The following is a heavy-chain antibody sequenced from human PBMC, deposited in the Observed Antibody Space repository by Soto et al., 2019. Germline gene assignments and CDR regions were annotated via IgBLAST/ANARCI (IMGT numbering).Heavy chain of an antibody. V-gene: IGHV4-31*03. CDR3: ARAIGSSGYTVDY. CDR2: TSYSGST. J-gene: IGHJ4*02. D-gene: IGHD3-22*01. CDR1: GCSISSRGYY. Sequence: TSETLSLTCTFSGCSISSRGYYWSWIRQHPGKGLEWIGYTSYSGSTYDNPSLKSRVTISADTSKNQFSLKLSSVTAADTAVYYCARAIGSSGYTVDYWGQGSQVTVSS.